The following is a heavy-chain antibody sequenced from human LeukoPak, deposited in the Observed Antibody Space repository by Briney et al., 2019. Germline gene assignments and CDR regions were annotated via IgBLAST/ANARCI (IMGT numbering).Heavy chain of an antibody. CDR2: INHSGST. CDR3: ARARYSSGWPQDY. CDR1: GGSFSGYY. J-gene: IGHJ4*02. Sequence: SETLSLTCAVYGGSFSGYYWSWIRQPPGKGLEWSGEINHSGSTNYNPSLKSRVTISVDTSKNQFSLKLSSVTAADTAVYYCARARYSSGWPQDYWGQGTLVTVSS. V-gene: IGHV4-34*01. D-gene: IGHD6-19*01.